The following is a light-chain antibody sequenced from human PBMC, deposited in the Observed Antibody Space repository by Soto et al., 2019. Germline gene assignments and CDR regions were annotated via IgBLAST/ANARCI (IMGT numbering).Light chain of an antibody. CDR2: GAF. CDR1: QSVSTN. J-gene: IGKJ5*01. CDR3: QQRHMWPIT. V-gene: IGKV3D-15*01. Sequence: EIVMTQSPATLSVSPGERATLSCRASQSVSTNLAWYQQKPGQAPRFLIYGAFSRATGIPDRFSGSGSGTDCTLTISSLEPEDSAVYYCQQRHMWPITLGQGTRLEI.